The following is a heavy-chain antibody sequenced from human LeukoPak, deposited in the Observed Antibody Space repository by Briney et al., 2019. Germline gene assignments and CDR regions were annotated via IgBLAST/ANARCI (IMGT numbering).Heavy chain of an antibody. J-gene: IGHJ4*02. Sequence: GGSLRLSCAASGFIFSDYDMTWVRPAPGKGLEWVSLISYNGDDTFYPDSVKGRFTISRDNSKNTLYLHIDSLRVGDTAMYFCAKPHGAAYWGQGTLVTVSS. CDR1: GFIFSDYD. V-gene: IGHV3-23*01. D-gene: IGHD3-10*01. CDR3: AKPHGAAY. CDR2: ISYNGDDT.